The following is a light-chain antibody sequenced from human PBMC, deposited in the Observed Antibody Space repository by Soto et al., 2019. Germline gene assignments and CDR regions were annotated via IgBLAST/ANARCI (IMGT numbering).Light chain of an antibody. J-gene: IGKJ5*01. CDR2: DVS. CDR3: QQYNNSPFS. Sequence: EIVWTQSPGTLSLSPGERATLSCRAGQGVTTNFAWYQQKSGHSPRLLIYDVSIRATGVPARFSATGSETDLTLTISGLQSGDSAVYFCQQYNNSPFSFGQGKLLEI. CDR1: QGVTTN. V-gene: IGKV3-15*01.